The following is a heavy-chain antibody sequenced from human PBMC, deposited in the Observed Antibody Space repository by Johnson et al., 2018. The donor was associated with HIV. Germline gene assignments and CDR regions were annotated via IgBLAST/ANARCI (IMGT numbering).Heavy chain of an antibody. Sequence: QVQLVESGGGVVQPGRSLRLSCAASGFTFSTYGMHWVRQAPGKGLAWVAVMWYDGSNKYYANSVKGRFTISRDNSKNTLYLQMNSLRAEDTAVYYCAKSAASAGGDDAFDIWGQGTMVTVSS. D-gene: IGHD3-16*01. CDR1: GFTFSTYG. J-gene: IGHJ3*02. CDR3: AKSAASAGGDDAFDI. CDR2: MWYDGSNK. V-gene: IGHV3-33*08.